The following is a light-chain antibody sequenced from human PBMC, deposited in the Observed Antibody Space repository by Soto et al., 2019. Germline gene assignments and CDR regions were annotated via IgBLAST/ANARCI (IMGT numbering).Light chain of an antibody. V-gene: IGKV1-39*01. CDR1: QSIGTY. J-gene: IGKJ4*01. Sequence: DIQMTQSPSSLSASVGDSVTITCRASQSIGTYSNWYQQKSGRATKLLICAASRLESGVHSRFSGSGAGVDFTLSVSNLQPGDFATYYSQQTFSVPPPFGGGTKVELK. CDR2: AAS. CDR3: QQTFSVPPP.